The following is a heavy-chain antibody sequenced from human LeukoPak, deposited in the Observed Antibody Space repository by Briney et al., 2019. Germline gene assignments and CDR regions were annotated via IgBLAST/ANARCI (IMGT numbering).Heavy chain of an antibody. CDR2: INHSGST. J-gene: IGHJ3*02. D-gene: IGHD3-22*01. Sequence: SETLSLTCTVSGGSISSYYWSWIRQPPGKGLEWIGEINHSGSTNYNPSLKSRVTISVDTSKNQFSLKLSSVTAADTAVYYCARAGSMIVVVIDDAFDIWGQGTMVTVSS. CDR3: ARAGSMIVVVIDDAFDI. V-gene: IGHV4-34*01. CDR1: GGSISSYY.